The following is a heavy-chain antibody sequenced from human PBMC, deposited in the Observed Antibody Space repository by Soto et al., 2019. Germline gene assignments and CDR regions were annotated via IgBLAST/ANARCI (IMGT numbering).Heavy chain of an antibody. J-gene: IGHJ6*02. CDR3: AREGQGYCSSTSCYTPAGYYYYGMDV. Sequence: GGSLRLSCATPGFTFSSYSMNWVRQAPGKGLEWVSSISSSSSYIYYADSVKGRFTISRDNAKNSLYLQMNSLRAEDTAVYYCAREGQGYCSSTSCYTPAGYYYYGMDVWGQGTTVTVSS. D-gene: IGHD2-2*02. CDR2: ISSSSSYI. CDR1: GFTFSSYS. V-gene: IGHV3-21*01.